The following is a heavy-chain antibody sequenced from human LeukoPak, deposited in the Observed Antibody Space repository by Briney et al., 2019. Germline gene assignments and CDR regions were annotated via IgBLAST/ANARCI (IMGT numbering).Heavy chain of an antibody. D-gene: IGHD3-3*01. CDR3: AREPHPINNFWSDYNYLFDS. CDR2: IYYSGST. Sequence: SETLSLTRTVSGGSISSSDYYWGWIRQPPGKGLEWIGSIYYSGSTYYNPSLKSRVTISVDTSKNQFSLKLSSVTAADTAVYFCAREPHPINNFWSDYNYLFDSWGQGTLVTVSS. CDR1: GGSISSSDYY. V-gene: IGHV4-39*07. J-gene: IGHJ4*02.